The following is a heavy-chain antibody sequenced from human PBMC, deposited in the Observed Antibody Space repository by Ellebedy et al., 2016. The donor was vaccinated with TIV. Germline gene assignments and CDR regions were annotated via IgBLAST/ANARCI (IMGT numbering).Heavy chain of an antibody. Sequence: GESLKISXAASGFTFSSYGMHWVRQAPGKGLEWVAVIWYDGSNKYYADSVKGRFTISRDNSKNTLYLQMNSLRAEDTAVYYCARDGMIVGAFDIWGQGTMVTVSS. V-gene: IGHV3-33*01. CDR1: GFTFSSYG. J-gene: IGHJ3*02. D-gene: IGHD1-26*01. CDR3: ARDGMIVGAFDI. CDR2: IWYDGSNK.